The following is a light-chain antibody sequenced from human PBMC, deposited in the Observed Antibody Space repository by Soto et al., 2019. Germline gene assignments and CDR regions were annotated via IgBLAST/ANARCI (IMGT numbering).Light chain of an antibody. CDR3: QSYDSSLSRRGV. CDR1: SSNLGAGYP. Sequence: QPVLTQPPSVSGAPGQRVTISCTGRSSNLGAGYPVHWYQQLPGTAPKLLVAGNRPSGVPDRFSVSKSGASASLAITGLQAEDEADYYCQSYDSSLSRRGVFGGGTKVTVL. J-gene: IGLJ3*02. V-gene: IGLV1-40*01. CDR2: G.